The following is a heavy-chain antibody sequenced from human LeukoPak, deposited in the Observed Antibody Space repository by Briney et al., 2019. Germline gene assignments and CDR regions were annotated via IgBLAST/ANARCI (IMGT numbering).Heavy chain of an antibody. CDR1: GFTFSSYW. V-gene: IGHV3-74*01. CDR2: INSDGSST. Sequence: GALRLSCAASGFTFSSYWMHWVRQAPGKGLVWVSRINSDGSSTSYADSVKGRFTISRDNAKNTLYLQMNSLRAEDTAVYYCASPYSSGYYFRFWGQGTLVTVSS. J-gene: IGHJ4*02. D-gene: IGHD3-22*01. CDR3: ASPYSSGYYFRF.